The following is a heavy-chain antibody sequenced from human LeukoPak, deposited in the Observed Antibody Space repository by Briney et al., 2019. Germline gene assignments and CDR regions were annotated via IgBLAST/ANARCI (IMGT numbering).Heavy chain of an antibody. D-gene: IGHD4-11*01. Sequence: EGSLRLSCAASGFTFSSYAMSWVRQAPGKGLEWVSAISGSGGSTYYADSVKGRVTISRDNSKNTLYVQMKSLRAEDTAVYYYAKLRSNYIKYDAFDIWGQGTMVTVSS. J-gene: IGHJ3*02. CDR2: ISGSGGST. V-gene: IGHV3-23*01. CDR1: GFTFSSYA. CDR3: AKLRSNYIKYDAFDI.